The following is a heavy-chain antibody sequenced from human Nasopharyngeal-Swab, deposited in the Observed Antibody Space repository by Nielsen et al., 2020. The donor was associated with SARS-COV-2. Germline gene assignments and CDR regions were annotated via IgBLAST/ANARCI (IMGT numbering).Heavy chain of an antibody. J-gene: IGHJ6*02. V-gene: IGHV3-23*01. D-gene: IGHD3-10*01. CDR1: GFTFSSYA. CDR2: TSGSGGST. CDR3: ATHGSGRIGGMDV. Sequence: GGSLRLSCAASGFTFSSYAMSWVRQAPGKGLEWVSATSGSGGSTYYADSVKGRFTISRDNSKNTLYLQMNSLRAEDTAVYYCATHGSGRIGGMDVWGQGTTVTVSS.